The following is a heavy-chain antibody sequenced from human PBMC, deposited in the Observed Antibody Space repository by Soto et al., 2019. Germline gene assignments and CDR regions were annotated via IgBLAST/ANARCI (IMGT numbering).Heavy chain of an antibody. D-gene: IGHD3-16*02. Sequence: GGSLRLSCATSGFILSSYSMNWVRQAPGKGLEWVSYISSSSSTIYYADSVKGRFTISRDNAKNSLYLQMNSLRDGDTAVYYCARDSAVIPVDYWGQGTLVTVSS. CDR1: GFILSSYS. CDR2: ISSSSSTI. J-gene: IGHJ4*02. V-gene: IGHV3-48*02. CDR3: ARDSAVIPVDY.